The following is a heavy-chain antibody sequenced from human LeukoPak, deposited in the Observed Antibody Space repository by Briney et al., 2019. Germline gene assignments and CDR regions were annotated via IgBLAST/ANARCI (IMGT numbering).Heavy chain of an antibody. CDR1: GFTFSSYS. J-gene: IGHJ5*02. V-gene: IGHV3-21*01. CDR3: ARDLYCSSTSCYYNWFDP. CDR2: ISGSSSYI. D-gene: IGHD2-2*01. Sequence: PGGSLRLSCAASGFTFSSYSMNWVRQAPGKGLEWVSSISGSSSYIYYADSVKGRFTISRDNAKNSLYLQMNSLRAEDTAVYYCARDLYCSSTSCYYNWFDPWGQGTLVTVSS.